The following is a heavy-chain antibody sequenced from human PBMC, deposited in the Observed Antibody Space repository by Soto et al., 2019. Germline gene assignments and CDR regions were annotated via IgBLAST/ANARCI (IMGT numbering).Heavy chain of an antibody. CDR3: AKDVTYYDFWSGYYISGSLDY. J-gene: IGHJ4*02. V-gene: IGHV3-23*01. D-gene: IGHD3-3*01. CDR1: GFTFSSYA. Sequence: HPGGSLSLSCAASGFTFSSYAMSWVRQAPGKGLEWVSAISGSGGSTYYADSVKGRFTISRDNSKNTLYLQMNSLRAEDTAVYYCAKDVTYYDFWSGYYISGSLDYWGQGTLVTVSS. CDR2: ISGSGGST.